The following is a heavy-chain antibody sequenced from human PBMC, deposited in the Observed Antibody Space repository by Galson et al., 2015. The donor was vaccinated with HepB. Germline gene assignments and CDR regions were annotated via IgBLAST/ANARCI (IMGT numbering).Heavy chain of an antibody. J-gene: IGHJ6*02. V-gene: IGHV3-66*01. CDR1: GFTVSSSY. CDR2: ISSGGST. CDR3: AKDSFSAPIFGVVDNYYYYGMGV. Sequence: SLRLSCAASGFTVSSSYMSWVRQAPGKGLEWVSTISSGGSTDYAESVTGRFTISRDSSKNTLYLQMNSLRAEDTAVYYCAKDSFSAPIFGVVDNYYYYGMGVWGQGTTVTVSS. D-gene: IGHD3-3*01.